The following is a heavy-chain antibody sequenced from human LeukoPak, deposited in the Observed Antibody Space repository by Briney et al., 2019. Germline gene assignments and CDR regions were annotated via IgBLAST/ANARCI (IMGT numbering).Heavy chain of an antibody. Sequence: SVKVSCKASGGTFSSYAISWVRQAPGQGLEWMGRIIPMFGTANYAQKFQGRVTITTDESTSTAYMELSSLRSEDTAVYYCASYYDSSGYYYIAFDIWGQGTMVTVSS. CDR2: IIPMFGTA. CDR3: ASYYDSSGYYYIAFDI. J-gene: IGHJ3*02. CDR1: GGTFSSYA. D-gene: IGHD3-22*01. V-gene: IGHV1-69*05.